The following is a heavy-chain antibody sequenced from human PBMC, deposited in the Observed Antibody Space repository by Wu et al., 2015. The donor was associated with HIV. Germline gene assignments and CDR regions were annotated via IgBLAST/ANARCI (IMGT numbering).Heavy chain of an antibody. CDR2: IIPMFRTP. V-gene: IGHV1-69*15. CDR3: ARVGCGFTTCWYYFDY. Sequence: QVQLVQSGAEVKKPGSSVKVSCRVSGGSFSNYGISWVRQAPGQGFEWMGRIIPMFRTPNYGQKFQGRVSITADESSSTAYMELRSLRSDDTAVYYCARVGCGFTTCWYYFDYWGQGTLVTVSS. CDR1: GGSFSNYG. D-gene: IGHD2-21*01. J-gene: IGHJ4*02.